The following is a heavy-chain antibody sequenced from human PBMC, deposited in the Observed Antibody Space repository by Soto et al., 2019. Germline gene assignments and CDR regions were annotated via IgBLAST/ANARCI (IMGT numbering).Heavy chain of an antibody. V-gene: IGHV3-33*01. D-gene: IGHD5-12*01. Sequence: GGSLRLSCAASGFTFSSYGMHWVRQAPGKGLEWVAVIWYDGSNKYYADSVKGRFTISRDNSKNTLYLQMNSLRAEDTAVYYCARDIGGYSGYDYSYYYYGMDVWGQGTTVTVSS. CDR3: ARDIGGYSGYDYSYYYYGMDV. CDR2: IWYDGSNK. J-gene: IGHJ6*02. CDR1: GFTFSSYG.